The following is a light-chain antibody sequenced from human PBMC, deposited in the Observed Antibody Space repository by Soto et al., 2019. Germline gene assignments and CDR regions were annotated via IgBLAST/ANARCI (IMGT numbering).Light chain of an antibody. CDR2: DAS. J-gene: IGKJ1*01. CDR1: QSVSSY. Sequence: EIVLTQSPATLSLSPGERATLSCRASQSVSSYLAWYQQKPGQAPRLLIYDASNRATGIPPRFSGSGSVTDFTLTISSLEPEDFAVYYCQQRSNWPWTFGQGTKVEIK. V-gene: IGKV3-11*01. CDR3: QQRSNWPWT.